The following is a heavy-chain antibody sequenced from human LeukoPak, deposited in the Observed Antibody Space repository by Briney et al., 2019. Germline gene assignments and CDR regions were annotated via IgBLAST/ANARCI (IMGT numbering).Heavy chain of an antibody. CDR3: ARGGEHVDPLDHYYYMDV. CDR2: IGSTPGYI. Sequence: GGSLRLSCAPSGFAFSSYSMNWFRQAPGKGLEWVSSIGSTPGYIFYSDSVKGRFTISRDNAKNSLYLQMNSLRAEDTAVYYCARGGEHVDPLDHYYYMDVWGKGTTVTISS. CDR1: GFAFSSYS. V-gene: IGHV3-21*01. D-gene: IGHD3-16*01. J-gene: IGHJ6*03.